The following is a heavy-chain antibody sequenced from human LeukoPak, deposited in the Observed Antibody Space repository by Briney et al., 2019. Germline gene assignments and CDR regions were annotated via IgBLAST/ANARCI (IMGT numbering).Heavy chain of an antibody. Sequence: GSVKVSCKASGYTFTSYDISWVRQAPGQGLEWMGWISAYNGNTNYAQKLQGRVTMTTDTSTSTAYMELRSLRSDDTAVYYCARSRQWLVQDAFDIWGQGTMVTVSS. CDR2: ISAYNGNT. CDR3: ARSRQWLVQDAFDI. CDR1: GYTFTSYD. V-gene: IGHV1-18*01. J-gene: IGHJ3*02. D-gene: IGHD6-19*01.